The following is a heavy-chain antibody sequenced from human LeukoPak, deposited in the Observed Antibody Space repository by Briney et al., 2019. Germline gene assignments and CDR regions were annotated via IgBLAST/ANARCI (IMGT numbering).Heavy chain of an antibody. Sequence: SETLSLTCTVSGGSISSSSYYWGWIRQPPGTGLEWIGSIYYSGSTYYNPSLKSRVTISVDTSKNQFSLKLSSVTAADTAVYYCARDNRSGWFSSYFDYWGQGTLVTVSS. CDR3: ARDNRSGWFSSYFDY. CDR2: IYYSGST. D-gene: IGHD6-19*01. V-gene: IGHV4-39*07. J-gene: IGHJ4*02. CDR1: GGSISSSSYY.